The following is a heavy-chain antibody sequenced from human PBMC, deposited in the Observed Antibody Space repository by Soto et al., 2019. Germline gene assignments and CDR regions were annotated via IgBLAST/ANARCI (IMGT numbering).Heavy chain of an antibody. J-gene: IGHJ6*03. D-gene: IGHD3-3*01. CDR3: ARGHDFLSGLYYMDV. V-gene: IGHV1-3*01. CDR1: GYTFTSYA. Sequence: QVQLVQSGAEVKKPGASVKDSCKASGYTFTSYAMHWVRQAPGQRLEWMGWINAGNGNTKYSQKFQGRVTITRDTSASTAYMELSSLRSEDTAVYYCARGHDFLSGLYYMDVWGKGTTVTVSS. CDR2: INAGNGNT.